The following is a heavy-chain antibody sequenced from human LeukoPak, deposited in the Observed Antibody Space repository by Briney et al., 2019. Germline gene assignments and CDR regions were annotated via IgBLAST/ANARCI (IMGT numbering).Heavy chain of an antibody. CDR1: GFTFSSYW. V-gene: IGHV3-7*05. J-gene: IGHJ6*02. CDR2: IKQDGSEK. CDR3: ASGDAMDV. Sequence: GGSLRLSCADSGFTFSSYWMSWVRQAPGKGLEWVANIKQDGSEKHYVDSVKGRFTISRDNAKNSLYLQMNSLRAEDTAIYYCASGDAMDVWGQGTTVTVSS.